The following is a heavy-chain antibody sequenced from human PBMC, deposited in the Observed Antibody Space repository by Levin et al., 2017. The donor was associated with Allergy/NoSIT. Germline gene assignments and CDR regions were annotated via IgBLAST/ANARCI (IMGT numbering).Heavy chain of an antibody. J-gene: IGHJ4*02. D-gene: IGHD1-1*01. CDR1: GFPFSNYG. V-gene: IGHV3-33*01. CDR2: IWYDGSNK. Sequence: GALRLSCATSGFPFSNYGIHWVRQAPGKGLEWVSFIWYDGSNKYYADSVKGRFTISRDKSKNTVYLQMNSLRAEDTAVYYCARDRERSRLGYWGQGTLVTVSP. CDR3: ARDRERSRLGY.